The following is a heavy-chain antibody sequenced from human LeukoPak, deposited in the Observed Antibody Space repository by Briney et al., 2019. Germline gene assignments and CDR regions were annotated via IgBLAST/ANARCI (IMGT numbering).Heavy chain of an antibody. J-gene: IGHJ6*02. CDR1: GGSISSYY. V-gene: IGHV4-4*07. CDR2: IYTSGST. CDR3: ARHRPQQLVLEGYYGMDV. Sequence: SETLSLTCTVSGGSISSYYWSWIRQPAGKGLEWIGRIYTSGSTNYNPSLKSRVTMSVDTSKNQFSLKLSSVTAADTAVYYCARHRPQQLVLEGYYGMDVWGQGTTVTVSS. D-gene: IGHD6-13*01.